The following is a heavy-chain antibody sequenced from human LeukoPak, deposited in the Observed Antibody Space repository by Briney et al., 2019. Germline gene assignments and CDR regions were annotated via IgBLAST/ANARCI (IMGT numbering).Heavy chain of an antibody. D-gene: IGHD3-3*01. CDR2: ISGSGGST. CDR3: AKRPLRFAVGFDY. Sequence: EPGGSLRLSCAASGFTFSSYAMSWVRQAPGKGLEWVSAISGSGGSTYYADSVKGRFTISRDDSKNTLYLQMNSLRAEDTAVYYCAKRPLRFAVGFDYWGQGTLVTVSS. CDR1: GFTFSSYA. V-gene: IGHV3-23*01. J-gene: IGHJ4*02.